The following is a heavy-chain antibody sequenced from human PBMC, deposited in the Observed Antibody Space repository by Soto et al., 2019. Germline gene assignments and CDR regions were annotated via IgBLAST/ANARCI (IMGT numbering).Heavy chain of an antibody. Sequence: SVNVSGKASGGTFSSDAISWVRQAPGQGLEWMVGIIPIFGTAKYAQKFQGRVTITEDESTSKAYMELRSLRSEDTAVYYCATHPGILLPVHAIRNWFDPWGHGTLVNLPS. V-gene: IGHV1-69*01. J-gene: IGHJ5*02. CDR1: GGTFSSDA. D-gene: IGHD2-8*01. CDR3: ATHPGILLPVHAIRNWFDP. CDR2: IIPIFGTA.